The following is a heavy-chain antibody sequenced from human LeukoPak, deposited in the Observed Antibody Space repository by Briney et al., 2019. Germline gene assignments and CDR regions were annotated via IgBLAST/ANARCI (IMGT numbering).Heavy chain of an antibody. CDR2: IIPIFGTA. Sequence: ASVKVSCKASGGTFSSYAISWVRQAPAQGLEWMGGIIPIFGTANYAQKFQGRVTITADKSTSTAYMELSSLRSEDTAVYYCARERWFGDGNAFDIWGQGTMVTVSS. CDR3: ARERWFGDGNAFDI. V-gene: IGHV1-69*06. J-gene: IGHJ3*02. CDR1: GGTFSSYA. D-gene: IGHD3-10*01.